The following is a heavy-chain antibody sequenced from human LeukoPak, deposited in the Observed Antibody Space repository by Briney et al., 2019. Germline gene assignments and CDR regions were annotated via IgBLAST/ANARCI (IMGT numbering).Heavy chain of an antibody. CDR2: INAGNGNT. CDR1: GYTFTSYA. V-gene: IGHV1-3*01. Sequence: ASVKVSCKASGYTFTSYAMHWVRQAPGQRLEWMGWINAGNGNTKYSQEFQGRVTMTTDTSVTTAYMDLDGLKSDDAAVYFCARGPIGGLRKGFDIWGQGTLVTVSS. J-gene: IGHJ4*02. D-gene: IGHD1-26*01. CDR3: ARGPIGGLRKGFDI.